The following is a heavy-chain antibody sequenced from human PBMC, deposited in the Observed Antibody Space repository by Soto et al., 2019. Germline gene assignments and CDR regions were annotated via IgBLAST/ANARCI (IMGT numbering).Heavy chain of an antibody. CDR3: AKDPLSYYYYYGMDV. CDR2: ISYDGSNK. J-gene: IGHJ6*02. Sequence: GGSLRLSCAASGFTFSSYGMHWVRQAPGKGLEWVAVISYDGSNKYYADSVKGRFTISRDNSKNTLYLQMNSLRAEDTAVYYCAKDPLSYYYYYGMDVWGQGTTVTV. V-gene: IGHV3-30*18. CDR1: GFTFSSYG.